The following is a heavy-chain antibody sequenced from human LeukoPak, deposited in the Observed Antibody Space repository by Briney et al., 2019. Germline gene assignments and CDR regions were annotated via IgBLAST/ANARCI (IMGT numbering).Heavy chain of an antibody. Sequence: PGESLRLSCAASGFIFSSFGMHWVRQAPGKGLEWVAFIRYSGSNKYYADSVKGRFTISRDNSKNTIYLQMNSLRPEDTAVYYCAKDEGSSGWYGLDYWGLGTLVTVSS. V-gene: IGHV3-30*02. CDR3: AKDEGSSGWYGLDY. J-gene: IGHJ4*02. CDR2: IRYSGSNK. CDR1: GFIFSSFG. D-gene: IGHD6-19*01.